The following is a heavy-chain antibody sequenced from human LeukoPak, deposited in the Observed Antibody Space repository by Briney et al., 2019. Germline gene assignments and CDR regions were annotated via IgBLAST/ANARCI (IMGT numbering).Heavy chain of an antibody. D-gene: IGHD3-22*01. CDR1: GGSVNRGSFY. CDR2: IHHSGNT. V-gene: IGHV4-39*01. CDR3: ARHEGSYYDKSGYTFDR. J-gene: IGHJ4*02. Sequence: PSETLSLTCTVSGGSVNRGSFYWAWVRQPPGKGLEWIGGIHHSGNTHYNPSLKSRITISIDTSQNQFSLNLSSVTATDRAVYYCARHEGSYYDKSGYTFDRWGQGTLVIVSS.